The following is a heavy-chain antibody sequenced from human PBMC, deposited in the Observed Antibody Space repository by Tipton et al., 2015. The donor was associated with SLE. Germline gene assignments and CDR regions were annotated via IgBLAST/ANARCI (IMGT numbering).Heavy chain of an antibody. J-gene: IGHJ2*01. CDR3: ARRGYNYWYFDL. D-gene: IGHD5-24*01. CDR2: IFYTGRI. Sequence: TLSLTCTVSDDSISHYYWSWIRQSPGKGLEWIGYIFYTGRISSNPSLKSRVTISMDTSKNLFSLRLSSVTAADTAIYYCARRGYNYWYFDLWGRGTLVTVSS. CDR1: DDSISHYY. V-gene: IGHV4-59*01.